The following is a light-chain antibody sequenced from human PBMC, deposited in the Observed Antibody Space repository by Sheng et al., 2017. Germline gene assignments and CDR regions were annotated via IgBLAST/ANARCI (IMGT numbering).Light chain of an antibody. Sequence: DIQLIQSPSFLSASVGDRVTITCRASQGINNYLAWYQQKPGKAPKLLIYEASTLQIGVPSRFSGSGSGTEFTLTISSLQPDDFATYYCQQYNNGYTFGQGTKLEIK. J-gene: IGKJ2*01. V-gene: IGKV1-9*01. CDR2: EAS. CDR1: QGINNY. CDR3: QQYNNGYT.